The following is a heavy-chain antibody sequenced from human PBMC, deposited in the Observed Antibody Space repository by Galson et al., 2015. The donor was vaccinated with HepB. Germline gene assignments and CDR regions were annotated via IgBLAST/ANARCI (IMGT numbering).Heavy chain of an antibody. J-gene: IGHJ4*02. CDR3: ARGYSRSWYSGLGF. CDR1: GFTVSSNY. D-gene: IGHD6-13*01. Sequence: SLRLSCAASGFTVSSNYMSWVRRAPGRGLECVSVIYSGGNTYYADSVRGRFIISRDNSKNTLYLQMNSLRVEDTAVYYCARGYSRSWYSGLGFWGQGTLVTVSS. V-gene: IGHV3-53*01. CDR2: IYSGGNT.